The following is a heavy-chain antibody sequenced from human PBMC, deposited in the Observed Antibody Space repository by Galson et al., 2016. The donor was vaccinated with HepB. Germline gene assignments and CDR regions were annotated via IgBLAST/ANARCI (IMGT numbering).Heavy chain of an antibody. Sequence: SVKVSCKASGDSFSNYAISWVRQAPGQGLEWMGGIIPIFGTTNHAQKLQGRVTVAADESTNTAYMELSSLRYEDTAVYYCAVGYCRGGSCYGSDRVYYYGMDVWGQGTTVTVSS. CDR2: IIPIFGTT. CDR3: AVGYCRGGSCYGSDRVYYYGMDV. V-gene: IGHV1-69*13. CDR1: GDSFSNYA. D-gene: IGHD2-15*01. J-gene: IGHJ6*02.